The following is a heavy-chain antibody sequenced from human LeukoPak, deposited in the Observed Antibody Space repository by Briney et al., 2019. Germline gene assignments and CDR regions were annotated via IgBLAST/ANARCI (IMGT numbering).Heavy chain of an antibody. D-gene: IGHD6-13*01. CDR3: ARDRNLNSSPRLLADY. Sequence: SETLSLTCTVSGGSISSSSYYWGWIRQPPGKGLEWIGSIYYSGSTYYNPSLKSRVTISVDTSKNQFSLKLSSVTAADTAVYYCARDRNLNSSPRLLADYWGQGTLVTVSS. CDR2: IYYSGST. J-gene: IGHJ4*02. CDR1: GGSISSSSYY. V-gene: IGHV4-39*07.